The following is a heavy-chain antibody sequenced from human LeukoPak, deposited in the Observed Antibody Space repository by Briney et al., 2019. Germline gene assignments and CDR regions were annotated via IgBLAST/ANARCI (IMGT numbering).Heavy chain of an antibody. Sequence: GGSLRLSCAASGFTFRLYVMTWVRQAPGKGLEWVSAITGSGGSIYYADSVRGRFTISRDNSKNTQYLRMSSLRAEDTAIYYCAHPSTPDYGGLDYWGQGTLVTVSS. CDR1: GFTFRLYV. D-gene: IGHD4-17*01. V-gene: IGHV3-23*01. CDR2: ITGSGGSI. CDR3: AHPSTPDYGGLDY. J-gene: IGHJ4*02.